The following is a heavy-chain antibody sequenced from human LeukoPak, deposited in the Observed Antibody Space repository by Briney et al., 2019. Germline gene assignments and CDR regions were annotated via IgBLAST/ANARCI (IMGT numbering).Heavy chain of an antibody. V-gene: IGHV4-34*01. D-gene: IGHD3-3*01. CDR3: ARSRASYYDFWSGYTTGGYYFDY. Sequence: SETLSLTCAVYGGSFSGYYRSWIRQPPGKGLEWIGEINHSGSTNYNPSLKSRVTISVDTSKNQFSLKLGSVTAADTAVYYCARSRASYYDFWSGYTTGGYYFDYWGQGTLVTVSS. CDR1: GGSFSGYY. CDR2: INHSGST. J-gene: IGHJ4*02.